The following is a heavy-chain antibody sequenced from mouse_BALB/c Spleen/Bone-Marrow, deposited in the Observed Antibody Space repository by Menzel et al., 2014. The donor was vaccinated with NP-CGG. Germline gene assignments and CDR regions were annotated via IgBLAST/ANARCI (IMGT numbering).Heavy chain of an antibody. CDR3: ARYYNGFYFDY. D-gene: IGHD1-1*01. V-gene: IGHV14-3*02. J-gene: IGHJ2*01. CDR2: IDPANGNT. CDR1: GFNIKDTY. Sequence: EVKLVESGAELVKPGASVKLSCTASGFNIKDTYMHWVKQRPEQGLEWIGRIDPANGNTKYDPKFQGKATITADTSSNTAYLQLSSLTSEDTAVYYCARYYNGFYFDYWGQGTTLTVSS.